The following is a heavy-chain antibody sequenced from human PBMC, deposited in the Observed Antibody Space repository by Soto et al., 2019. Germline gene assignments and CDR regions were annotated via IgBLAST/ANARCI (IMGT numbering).Heavy chain of an antibody. Sequence: PSETLSLTCTVSGFSVSSTYWGWVRQSPGKGLERIGCVYNSGSTIYSPSLRSRITISVDPSKNQFSLRLRSVTAADTAVYYCARIPYSSASFDYWGQGNLVTVSS. CDR3: ARIPYSSASFDY. CDR1: GFSVSSTY. CDR2: VYNSGST. J-gene: IGHJ4*02. D-gene: IGHD6-19*01. V-gene: IGHV4-59*02.